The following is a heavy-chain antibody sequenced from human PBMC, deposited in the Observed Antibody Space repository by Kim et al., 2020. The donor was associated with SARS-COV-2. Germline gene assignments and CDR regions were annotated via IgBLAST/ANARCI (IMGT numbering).Heavy chain of an antibody. D-gene: IGHD3-9*01. Sequence: GGSLRLSCVASGFMFSNYYMGWVRQAPGEGLEWVANIKEDGGAVFYVDSVKGRFTISRDNAKNSLFLQMNSLRAEDTGVYYCAKNIGGADINFDYWGQGTLVTVSS. CDR2: IKEDGGAV. J-gene: IGHJ4*02. CDR1: GFMFSNYY. V-gene: IGHV3-7*01. CDR3: AKNIGGADINFDY.